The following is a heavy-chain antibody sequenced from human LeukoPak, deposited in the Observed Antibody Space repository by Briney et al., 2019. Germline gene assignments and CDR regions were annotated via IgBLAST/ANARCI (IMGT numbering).Heavy chain of an antibody. D-gene: IGHD4-17*01. Sequence: GGSLRLSCAASGFTFSSYAMSWVRQAPGKGLEWVSTIDNSGGYTYYADSVKGRFTISRDNSKNTLYLQMNSLRAEDTAVYYCANGNNGDYVRLDYWGQGTLVTVSS. CDR2: IDNSGGYT. CDR3: ANGNNGDYVRLDY. V-gene: IGHV3-23*01. J-gene: IGHJ4*02. CDR1: GFTFSSYA.